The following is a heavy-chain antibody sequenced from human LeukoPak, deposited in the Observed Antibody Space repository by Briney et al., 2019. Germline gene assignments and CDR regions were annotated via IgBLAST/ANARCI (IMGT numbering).Heavy chain of an antibody. CDR1: GDSISSASYY. CDR3: VSDXDGSDY. V-gene: IGHV4-39*07. D-gene: IGHD5-24*01. CDR2: IYYTGST. Sequence: PSETLSLTCSVSGDSISSASYYWGWIRQPPGKGLEWIASIYYTGSTYYNPSLESRVTISIDTSKNQFSLKVNSVTAADTAMYYCVSDXDGSDY. J-gene: IGHJ4*01.